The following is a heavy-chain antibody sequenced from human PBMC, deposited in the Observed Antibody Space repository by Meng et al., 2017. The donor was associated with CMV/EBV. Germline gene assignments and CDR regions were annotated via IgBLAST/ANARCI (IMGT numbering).Heavy chain of an antibody. CDR2: MNPNSGNT. CDR1: GYTFTSYD. CDR3: ARGDYDFWSGYYTRIHGWFDP. V-gene: IGHV1-8*03. D-gene: IGHD3-3*01. J-gene: IGHJ5*02. Sequence: ASVKVSCKASGYTFTSYDINWVRQATGQGLEWMGWMNPNSGNTGYAQKFQGRVTITRNTSISTAYMELSSLRPEDTAVYYCARGDYDFWSGYYTRIHGWFDPWGQGTLVTVSS.